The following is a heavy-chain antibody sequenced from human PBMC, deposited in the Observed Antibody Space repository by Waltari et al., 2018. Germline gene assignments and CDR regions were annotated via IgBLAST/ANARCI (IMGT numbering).Heavy chain of an antibody. CDR3: ATAIEELGSITGTTAFDY. CDR1: GYTLTELS. J-gene: IGHJ4*02. V-gene: IGHV1-24*01. Sequence: QVQLVQSGAEVKKPGASVKVSCKVSGYTLTELSMHWVRQAPGKGLEWMGGVDPEDGETIYEQKCQGRVTMTEDTSTDTAYMELSSLRSEDTAVYYCATAIEELGSITGTTAFDYWGQGTLVTVSS. D-gene: IGHD1-7*01. CDR2: VDPEDGET.